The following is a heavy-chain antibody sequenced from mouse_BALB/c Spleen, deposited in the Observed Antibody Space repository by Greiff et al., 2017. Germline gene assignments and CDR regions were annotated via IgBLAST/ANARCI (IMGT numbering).Heavy chain of an antibody. CDR3: ARGVYYGNYVAWFAY. D-gene: IGHD2-1*01. J-gene: IGHJ3*01. CDR1: GFTFSSYA. V-gene: IGHV5-6-5*01. CDR2: ISSGGST. Sequence: EVQLVESGGGLVKPGGSLKLSCAASGFTFSSYAMSWVRQTPEKRLEWVASISSGGSTYYPDSVKGRFTISRDNARNILYLQMSSLRSEDTAMYYCARGVYYGNYVAWFAYWGQGTLVTVSA.